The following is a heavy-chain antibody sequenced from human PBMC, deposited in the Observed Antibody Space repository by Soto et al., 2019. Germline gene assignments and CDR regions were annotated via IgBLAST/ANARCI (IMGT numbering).Heavy chain of an antibody. CDR3: ASPLKDYDSSGYYA. V-gene: IGHV4-4*02. J-gene: IGHJ5*02. Sequence: SETLSLTCAVSGGSISGSNWWSWVRQPPGKGLEWVGEIYHSGNTHYNPSLESRATISVDKSKNHFSLKLSSVTAADTAVYYCASPLKDYDSSGYYAWGQGTLVTVSS. D-gene: IGHD3-22*01. CDR2: IYHSGNT. CDR1: GGSISGSNW.